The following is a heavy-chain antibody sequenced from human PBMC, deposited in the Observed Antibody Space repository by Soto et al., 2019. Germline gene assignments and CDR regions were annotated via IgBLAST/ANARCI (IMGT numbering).Heavy chain of an antibody. D-gene: IGHD5-18*01. CDR3: ARGPGYGLDY. Sequence: ASVKVSCKASGYTSTGYYIHWVRQAPGQGLEWMGWISPNTGGTNFPQKFQGRVTLTRDTSINTAYLELRRLTSDDTAVYFCARGPGYGLDYWGQGTLVTVSS. J-gene: IGHJ4*02. CDR1: GYTSTGYY. CDR2: ISPNTGGT. V-gene: IGHV1-2*02.